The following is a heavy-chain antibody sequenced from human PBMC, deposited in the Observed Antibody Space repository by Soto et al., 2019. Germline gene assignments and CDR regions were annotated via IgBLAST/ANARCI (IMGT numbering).Heavy chain of an antibody. J-gene: IGHJ6*02. Sequence: GGSLRLSCAASGFTFSSYWMSWVRQAPGKGLEWVANIKQDGSNKYYADSVKGRFTISRDNSKNTLYLQMNSLRAEDTAAYYCARNSYYDILTGYYSAYGMDVWGQGTTVTVSS. CDR2: IKQDGSNK. V-gene: IGHV3-7*01. CDR3: ARNSYYDILTGYYSAYGMDV. CDR1: GFTFSSYW. D-gene: IGHD3-9*01.